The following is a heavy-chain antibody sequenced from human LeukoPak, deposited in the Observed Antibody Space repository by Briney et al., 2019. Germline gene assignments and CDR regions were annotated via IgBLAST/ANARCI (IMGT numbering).Heavy chain of an antibody. J-gene: IGHJ4*02. CDR2: ISGSGGST. D-gene: IGHD6-19*01. CDR1: GFTFNNYE. Sequence: GGSLRLSCAASGFTFNNYEMNWVRQAPGKGLEWVSAISGSGGSTYYADSVKGRFTISRDNSKNTLYLQMNSLRAEDTAVYYCAKKGPTVAGASPYYFDYWGQGTLVTVSS. CDR3: AKKGPTVAGASPYYFDY. V-gene: IGHV3-23*01.